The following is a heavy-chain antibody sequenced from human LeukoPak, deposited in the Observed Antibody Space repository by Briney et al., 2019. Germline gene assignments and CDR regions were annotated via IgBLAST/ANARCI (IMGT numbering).Heavy chain of an antibody. D-gene: IGHD1-26*01. Sequence: SETLSLTCTVSGGSISSYYWSWIRQPPGKGLEWIGYIYYSGSTNYNPSLKSRVTISVDTSKNQFSLKLSSVTAADTAVYYCARVAESGSYERLVDYWGQGTLVTVSS. V-gene: IGHV4-59*01. CDR1: GGSISSYY. J-gene: IGHJ4*02. CDR3: ARVAESGSYERLVDY. CDR2: IYYSGST.